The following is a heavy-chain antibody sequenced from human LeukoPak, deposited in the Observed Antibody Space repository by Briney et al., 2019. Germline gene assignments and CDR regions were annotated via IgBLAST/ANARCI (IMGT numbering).Heavy chain of an antibody. CDR3: ATDRGARDS. CDR1: GFTFRNAW. D-gene: IGHD3-10*01. V-gene: IGHV3-15*01. CDR2: IKSRTDGGTS. Sequence: GGSLRLSCVGSGFTFRNAWIAWVRQAPGKGLDWVGRIKSRTDGGTSDYAAPVKGRFTISRDDSKNTLYLQMNGLKIEDTAVYYCATDRGARDSWGPGTLVTVSS. J-gene: IGHJ5*01.